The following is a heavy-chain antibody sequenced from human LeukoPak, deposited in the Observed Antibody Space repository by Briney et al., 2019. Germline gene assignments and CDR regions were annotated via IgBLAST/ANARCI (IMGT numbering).Heavy chain of an antibody. Sequence: ASVKVSCKASGYTFTNYYIHWVRQAPGQGLEWMGLINPSGGNTNYAQNFQGRVTMTRDTSTSTVYMGLSSLRSEDTAVYYCARDTGYCSGGSCYSIHYWGQGTLVTVSS. D-gene: IGHD2-15*01. CDR2: INPSGGNT. J-gene: IGHJ4*02. CDR3: ARDTGYCSGGSCYSIHY. CDR1: GYTFTNYY. V-gene: IGHV1-46*01.